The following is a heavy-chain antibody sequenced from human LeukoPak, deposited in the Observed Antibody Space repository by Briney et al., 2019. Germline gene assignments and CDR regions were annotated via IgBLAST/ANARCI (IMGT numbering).Heavy chain of an antibody. CDR3: AGYCGGDCRIKALLFDYGMDV. D-gene: IGHD2-21*02. Sequence: SETLSLTCTVSGGSISSSSYYWGWIRQPPGKGLEWIGEINHSGSTNYNPSLKSRVTISVDTSKNQFSLKLSSVTAADTAVYYCAGYCGGDCRIKALLFDYGMDVWGQGTTVTVSS. J-gene: IGHJ6*02. CDR2: INHSGST. CDR1: GGSISSSSYY. V-gene: IGHV4-39*07.